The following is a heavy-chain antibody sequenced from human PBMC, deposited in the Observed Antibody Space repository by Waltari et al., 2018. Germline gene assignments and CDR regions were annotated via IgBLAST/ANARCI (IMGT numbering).Heavy chain of an antibody. J-gene: IGHJ3*02. CDR2: IKQDGSEK. Sequence: GLVQPGGSLRLSCAASGFTFSSYWMSWVRQAPGKGLEWVANIKQDGSEKYYVDSVKGRFTISRDNAKNSLYLQMNSLRAEDTAVYYCARESNIAALDAFDIWGQGTMVTVSS. V-gene: IGHV3-7*01. CDR3: ARESNIAALDAFDI. D-gene: IGHD6-13*01. CDR1: GFTFSSYW.